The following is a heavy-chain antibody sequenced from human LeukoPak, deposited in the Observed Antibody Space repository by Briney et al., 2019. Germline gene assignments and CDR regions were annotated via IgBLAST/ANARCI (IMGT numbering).Heavy chain of an antibody. CDR1: GGSFSGYY. D-gene: IGHD2-15*01. CDR2: INHSGST. J-gene: IGHJ5*02. V-gene: IGHV4-34*01. Sequence: PSETLSLTCAVYGGSFSGYYWSWIRQPPGKGLEWIGEINHSGSTNYNPSLKSRVTISVDTSKNQFSLKLSSVTAADTAVYYCARERTVSGGSYTWGQGTLVTVCS. CDR3: ARERTVSGGSYT.